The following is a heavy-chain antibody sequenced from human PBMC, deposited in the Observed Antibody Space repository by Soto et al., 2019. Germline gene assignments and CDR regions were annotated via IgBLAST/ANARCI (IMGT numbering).Heavy chain of an antibody. J-gene: IGHJ4*02. V-gene: IGHV4-34*01. Sequence: PSETLSLTCAVYGGSFSGYYWSWIRQPPGKGLEWIGEINHSGSTNYNPSLKSRVTISVDTSKNQFSLKLSSVTAADTAVYYCESAGISATGYYWGQGNLVTVSS. CDR1: GGSFSGYY. CDR2: INHSGST. CDR3: ESAGISATGYY.